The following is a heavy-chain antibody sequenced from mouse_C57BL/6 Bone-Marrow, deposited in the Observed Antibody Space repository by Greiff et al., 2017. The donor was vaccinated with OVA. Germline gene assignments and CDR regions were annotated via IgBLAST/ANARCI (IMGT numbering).Heavy chain of an antibody. D-gene: IGHD1-1*01. Sequence: QVQLQQPGAELVKPGASVKMSCKASGYTFTSYWITWVKQRPGQGLEWIGDIYPGSGSTNYNEKFKSKATLTVDTSSSTAYMQLSSLTSEDSAVYYCATTVVAHWYFDVWGTGTTVTVSS. CDR3: ATTVVAHWYFDV. CDR2: IYPGSGST. J-gene: IGHJ1*03. CDR1: GYTFTSYW. V-gene: IGHV1-55*01.